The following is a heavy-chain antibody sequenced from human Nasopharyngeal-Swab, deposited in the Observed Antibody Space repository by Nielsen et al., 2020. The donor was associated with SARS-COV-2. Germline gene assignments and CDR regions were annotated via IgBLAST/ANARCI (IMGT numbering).Heavy chain of an antibody. V-gene: IGHV4-61*08. CDR1: GGSISSGGYY. J-gene: IGHJ4*02. D-gene: IGHD3-22*01. CDR2: IYYSGST. Sequence: SETLSLTCTVSGGSISSGGYYWSSIRQHPGKGLEWIGYIYYSGSTNYNPSLKSRVTISVDTSKNQFSLKLSSVTAADTAVYYCARDRKAYYDSSGFDYWGQGTLVTVSS. CDR3: ARDRKAYYDSSGFDY.